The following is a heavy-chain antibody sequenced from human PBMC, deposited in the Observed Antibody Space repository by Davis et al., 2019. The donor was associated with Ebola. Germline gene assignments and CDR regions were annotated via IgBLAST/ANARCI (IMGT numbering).Heavy chain of an antibody. V-gene: IGHV3-33*01. CDR1: GFTFSSYG. D-gene: IGHD2-15*01. CDR2: IWYDGSNK. J-gene: IGHJ4*02. Sequence: GESLKISCAASGFTFSSYGMHWVRQAPGKGLEWVAVIWYDGSNKYYADSVKGRFTISRDNSKNTLYLQMNSLRAEDTAVYYCARAGGYCSGGSCLFDYWGQGTLVTVSS. CDR3: ARAGGYCSGGSCLFDY.